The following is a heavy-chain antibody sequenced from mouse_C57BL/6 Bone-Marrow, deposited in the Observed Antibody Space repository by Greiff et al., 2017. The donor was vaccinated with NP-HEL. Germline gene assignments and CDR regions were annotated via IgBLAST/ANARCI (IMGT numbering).Heavy chain of an antibody. CDR2: IHPNSGST. CDR3: AIQYDGYLYAMDY. D-gene: IGHD2-3*01. Sequence: QVQLQQPGAELVKPGASVKLSCKASGYTFTSYWMHWVKQRPGQGLEWIGMIHPNSGSTNYNEKFKSKATLTVDKSSSTAYMQLSSLTSEDSAVYDCAIQYDGYLYAMDYWGQGTSVTVSS. V-gene: IGHV1-64*01. CDR1: GYTFTSYW. J-gene: IGHJ4*01.